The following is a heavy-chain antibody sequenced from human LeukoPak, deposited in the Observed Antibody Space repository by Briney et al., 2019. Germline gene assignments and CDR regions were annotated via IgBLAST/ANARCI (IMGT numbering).Heavy chain of an antibody. CDR3: AEGYNGNCFDP. J-gene: IGHJ5*02. CDR2: IIPILGIA. Sequence: GASVKVSCKASGGTFSSYAISWVRQAPGQGLEWMGRIIPILGIANYAQKLQGRVTITADKSTSTAYMELSSLRSEDTAVYYCAEGYNGNCFDPWGQGTLVTVSS. D-gene: IGHD1-14*01. CDR1: GGTFSSYA. V-gene: IGHV1-69*04.